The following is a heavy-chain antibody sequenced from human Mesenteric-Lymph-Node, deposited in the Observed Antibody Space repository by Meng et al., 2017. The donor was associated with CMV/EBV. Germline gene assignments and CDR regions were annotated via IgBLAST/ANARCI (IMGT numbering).Heavy chain of an antibody. J-gene: IGHJ5*02. Sequence: SGDTFTSYYMHWVRQAPGQGLEWMGIINPSGGSTSYAQKFQGRVTMTRDTSTSTVYMELSSLRSEDTAVYYCARVSGSYPNWAWFDPWGQGTLVTVSS. CDR3: ARVSGSYPNWAWFDP. D-gene: IGHD1-26*01. CDR2: INPSGGST. CDR1: GDTFTSYY. V-gene: IGHV1-46*01.